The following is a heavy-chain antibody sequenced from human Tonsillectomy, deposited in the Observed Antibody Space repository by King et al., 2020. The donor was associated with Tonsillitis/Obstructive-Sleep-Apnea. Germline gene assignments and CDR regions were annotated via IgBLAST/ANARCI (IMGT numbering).Heavy chain of an antibody. CDR2: IYWDDDK. J-gene: IGHJ3*02. V-gene: IGHV2-5*02. D-gene: IGHD7-27*01. Sequence: TLTESGPTLVKPTQTLTLTCTFSGFSLSTSGVGVGWIRQPPGTALEWLALIYWDDDKRYSPSLKSRLTITKDTSKNQVVLTMTNMDPVDTATYFCAHSPLTGSSDDAFDIWGQGTMVTVSS. CDR3: AHSPLTGSSDDAFDI. CDR1: GFSLSTSGVG.